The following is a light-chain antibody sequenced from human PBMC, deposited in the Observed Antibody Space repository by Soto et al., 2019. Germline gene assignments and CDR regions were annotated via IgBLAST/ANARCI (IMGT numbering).Light chain of an antibody. CDR2: AAS. V-gene: IGKV1-39*01. J-gene: IGKJ1*01. CDR3: QQYETFSGT. Sequence: DIQMTQSPSSLSASVGDRVTITCRASQYISDFLNWYQQKPGKAPVILIYAASTLQSGVPSRFTGSRSGTKFTLTIASLQPDDFATYYCQQYETFSGTFGPGTKVDIK. CDR1: QYISDF.